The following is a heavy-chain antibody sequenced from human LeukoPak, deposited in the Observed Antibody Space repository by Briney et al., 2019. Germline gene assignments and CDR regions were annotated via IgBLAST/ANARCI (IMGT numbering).Heavy chain of an antibody. CDR1: GFTFSDYY. CDR2: IRKKANSYTT. V-gene: IGHV3-72*01. J-gene: IGHJ4*02. CDR3: ARGNRGFDY. D-gene: IGHD7-27*01. Sequence: GGSLRLSCAASGFTFSDYYMDWVRQAPGKGPDWVGRIRKKANSYTTEYAASVKGRFTISRDDSKNSLYLQMNGLKTEDTAVYYCARGNRGFDYWGQGTLVTVSS.